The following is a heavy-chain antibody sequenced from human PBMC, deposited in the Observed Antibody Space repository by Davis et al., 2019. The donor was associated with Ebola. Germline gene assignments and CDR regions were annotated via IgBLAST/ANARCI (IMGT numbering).Heavy chain of an antibody. CDR2: FGTGGDT. CDR1: GFIFRNYV. Sequence: PGGSLRLSCETFGFIFRNYVMCWVRQAPGKGLEWVSTFGTGGDTYYADSVKGRFANSRDNSRGTLYLQMNSLRVEDSAIYYCVKDSSNIWFDIWGQGTLVTVSS. V-gene: IGHV3-23*01. CDR3: VKDSSNIWFDI. J-gene: IGHJ3*02. D-gene: IGHD2/OR15-2a*01.